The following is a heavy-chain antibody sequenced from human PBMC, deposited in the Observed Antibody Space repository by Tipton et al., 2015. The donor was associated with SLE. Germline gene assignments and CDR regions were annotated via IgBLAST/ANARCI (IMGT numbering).Heavy chain of an antibody. CDR2: IYYSGST. J-gene: IGHJ3*02. D-gene: IGHD3/OR15-3a*01. V-gene: IGHV4-59*11. Sequence: TLSLTCTVSGGSISSHYWSWIRQPPGKGLEWIGYIYYSGSTNYSPSLKSRVAISVDPSKNQLSRKLNSVTAADTAVYYCARWTEAFDIWGQGTVVTVSS. CDR3: ARWTEAFDI. CDR1: GGSISSHY.